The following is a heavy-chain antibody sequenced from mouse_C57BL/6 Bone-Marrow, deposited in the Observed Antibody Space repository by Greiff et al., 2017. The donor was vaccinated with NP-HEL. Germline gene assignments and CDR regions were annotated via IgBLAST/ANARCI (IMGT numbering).Heavy chain of an antibody. J-gene: IGHJ3*01. V-gene: IGHV3-6*01. CDR3: ARGSTISFAY. CDR1: GYSITSGYY. CDR2: ISYDGSN. D-gene: IGHD2-1*01. Sequence: EVHLVESGPGLVKPSQSLSLTCSVTGYSITSGYYWNWIRQFPGNKLEWMGYISYDGSNNYNPSLKNRISITRDTSKNQFFLKLNSVTTEDTATYYCARGSTISFAYWGQGTLVTVSA.